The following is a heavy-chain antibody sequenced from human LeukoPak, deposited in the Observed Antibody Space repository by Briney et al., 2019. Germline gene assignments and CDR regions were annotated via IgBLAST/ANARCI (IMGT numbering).Heavy chain of an antibody. D-gene: IGHD5-18*01. CDR1: RFTLIEYY. CDR2: ISSSGSTI. V-gene: IGHV3-11*01. J-gene: IGHJ4*02. CDR3: ARDLRGRSPVSYASIFDY. Sequence: GSLRLSCPASRFTLIEYYMSWIRPAPGKGRGWVSYISSSGSTIYYTDSVKDRSTIPRHKAKKSLYLQMNSLRAEDTAVYYCARDLRGRSPVSYASIFDYWGQGTLVTVSS.